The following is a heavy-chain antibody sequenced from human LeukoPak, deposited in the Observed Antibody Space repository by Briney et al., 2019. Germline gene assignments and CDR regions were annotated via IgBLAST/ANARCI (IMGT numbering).Heavy chain of an antibody. D-gene: IGHD1-26*01. Sequence: GGSLRLSCAASGFTFSRYDMSWVRQAPGKGLEWVSVIYAGGSTYYADSVKGRFTISRDNFKNTVFLQMNSLRAEDTAVYYCARVWELSFDYWGQGTLVTVSS. V-gene: IGHV3-53*01. CDR2: IYAGGST. CDR1: GFTFSRYD. CDR3: ARVWELSFDY. J-gene: IGHJ4*02.